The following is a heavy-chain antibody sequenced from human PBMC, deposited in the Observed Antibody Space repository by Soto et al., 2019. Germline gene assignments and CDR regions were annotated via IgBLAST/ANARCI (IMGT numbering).Heavy chain of an antibody. CDR3: ARGFGDMVRGQINWFDP. Sequence: QVQLQESGPGLVKPSETLSLTCTVSGGSISSYYWSWIRQPPGKGLEWIGYIYYSGSTNYNPSLKSRVTISVDTSKNQFSLKLSSVTAADTAVYYCARGFGDMVRGQINWFDPWGQGTLVTVSS. CDR1: GGSISSYY. J-gene: IGHJ5*02. CDR2: IYYSGST. D-gene: IGHD3-10*01. V-gene: IGHV4-59*01.